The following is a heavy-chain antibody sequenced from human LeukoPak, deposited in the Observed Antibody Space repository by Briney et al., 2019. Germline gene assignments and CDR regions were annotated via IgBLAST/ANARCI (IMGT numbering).Heavy chain of an antibody. D-gene: IGHD6-19*01. V-gene: IGHV3-23*01. CDR2: ISGSGGST. CDR3: AKDVVAGTWAFDI. Sequence: PSGTLSLTCAVSGGSISSSNWWSWVRQAPGKGLEWVSAISGSGGSTYYADSVKGRFTISRDNSKNTLYLQMNSLRAEDTAVYYCAKDVVAGTWAFDIWGQGTMVTVSS. J-gene: IGHJ3*02. CDR1: GGSISSSN.